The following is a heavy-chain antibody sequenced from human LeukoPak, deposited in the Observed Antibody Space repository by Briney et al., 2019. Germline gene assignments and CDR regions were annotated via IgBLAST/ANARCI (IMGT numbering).Heavy chain of an antibody. CDR2: INWNGDIT. CDR3: TRDETGIDY. D-gene: IGHD1-1*01. Sequence: GGSLRLSCAASGFIFDDFGMTWVRQPPGKGLEWVSSINWNGDITPYADSVKGRFTISRDNAKNALYLQMNSLRPEDTALYFCTRDETGIDYWGQGTLVTVSS. J-gene: IGHJ4*02. CDR1: GFIFDDFG. V-gene: IGHV3-20*04.